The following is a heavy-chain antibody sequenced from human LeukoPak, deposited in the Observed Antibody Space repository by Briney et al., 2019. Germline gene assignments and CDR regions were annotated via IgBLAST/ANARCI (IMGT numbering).Heavy chain of an antibody. CDR3: TKHRTGPPYGLDV. CDR1: GFTFSTYA. CDR2: ISDTGGAT. Sequence: PGGSLRLSCAASGFTFSTYAMAWVRQAPGKGLEWVSGISDTGGATYCADSVKGRFTISRDNSYNTLYLQMNSLRADDTAAYYCTKHRTGPPYGLDVWGQGTTVTVSS. V-gene: IGHV3-23*01. J-gene: IGHJ6*02.